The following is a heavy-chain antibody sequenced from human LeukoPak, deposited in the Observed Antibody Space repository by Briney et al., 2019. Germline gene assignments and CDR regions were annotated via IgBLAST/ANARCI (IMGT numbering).Heavy chain of an antibody. CDR2: IYYSGRT. D-gene: IGHD2-2*01. Sequence: PSQTLSLTCTVSGGSISSGDYYWSWIRQPPGKGLEWIGYIYYSGRTYYNPSLKSRVTVSVDTSKNQFSLKLSSVTAADTAVYYCARNPTPYCSSTSCLDNAFDIWGQGTMVTVSS. V-gene: IGHV4-30-4*08. CDR3: ARNPTPYCSSTSCLDNAFDI. J-gene: IGHJ3*02. CDR1: GGSISSGDYY.